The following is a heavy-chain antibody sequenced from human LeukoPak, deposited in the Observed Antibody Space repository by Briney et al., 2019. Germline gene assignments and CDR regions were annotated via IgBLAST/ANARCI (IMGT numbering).Heavy chain of an antibody. CDR3: ARQSGSYGVY. CDR2: MYYSGST. V-gene: IGHV4-28*01. D-gene: IGHD1-26*01. CDR1: DYSISSSNW. Sequence: PSETLSLTCAVSDYSISSSNWWGWIRQPPGKGLEWIGYMYYSGSTYYNPSLKSRVTMSVDTSKNQLSLKLSSVTAVDTAVYYCARQSGSYGVYWGQGTLVTVSS. J-gene: IGHJ4*02.